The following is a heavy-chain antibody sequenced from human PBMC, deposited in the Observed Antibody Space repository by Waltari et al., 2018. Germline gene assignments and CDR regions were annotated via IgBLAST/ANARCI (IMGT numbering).Heavy chain of an antibody. CDR3: AKDRGFREFAYVDY. CDR2: ISWDGGST. V-gene: IGHV3-43*01. Sequence: EVQLVESGGVVVQPGGSLRLSCAASGFTFDAYTMHWVRQAPGKGLEWVSLISWDGGSTYYADSVKGRFTISRDNSKNSLYLQMNSLRTEDTALYYCAKDRGFREFAYVDYWGQGTLVTVSS. CDR1: GFTFDAYT. D-gene: IGHD3-10*01. J-gene: IGHJ4*02.